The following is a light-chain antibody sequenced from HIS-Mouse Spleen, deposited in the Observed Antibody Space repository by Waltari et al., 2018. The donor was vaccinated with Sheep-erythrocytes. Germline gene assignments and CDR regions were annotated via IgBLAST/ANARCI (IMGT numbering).Light chain of an antibody. V-gene: IGKV2-30*02. CDR1: QSLVHSDGNTY. J-gene: IGKJ2*01. CDR2: KVS. Sequence: DVVMTQSPLSLPVTLGQPASISCRSSQSLVHSDGNTYVNWFQQRPGQSPRRLIYKVSNRDSGVPDRFSGSGSGTDVTLKISRVEAEDVGVYYCMQGTHWPPYTFGQGTKLEIK. CDR3: MQGTHWPPYT.